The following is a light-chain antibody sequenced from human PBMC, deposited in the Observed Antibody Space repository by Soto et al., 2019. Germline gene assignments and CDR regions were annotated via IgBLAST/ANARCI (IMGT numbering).Light chain of an antibody. V-gene: IGLV2-14*01. J-gene: IGLJ1*01. CDR1: SSDVGGYNY. CDR3: SSYTSSSTPYV. Sequence: QSVLTQPASVSGSPGQSITISYTGTSSDVGGYNYVSWYQQHPGKAPKLMIYDVSNRPSGVSNRFSGSKSGNTASLTISGLQAEDEADYYCSSYTSSSTPYVFGTG. CDR2: DVS.